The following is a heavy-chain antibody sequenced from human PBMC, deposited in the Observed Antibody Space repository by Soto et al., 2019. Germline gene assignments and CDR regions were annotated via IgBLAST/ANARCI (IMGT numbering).Heavy chain of an antibody. CDR2: IYYSGST. V-gene: IGHV4-39*01. D-gene: IGHD6-13*01. J-gene: IGHJ4*02. CDR3: ARQCIAAAGICNDLDY. Sequence: QLQLQESGPGLVKPSETLSLTCTVSGGSISSSSYYWGWIRQPPGKGLEWIGSIYYSGSTYYNPSLKSRVPISVDTSKNQFSLKLSSVTAADTAVYYCARQCIAAAGICNDLDYWGQGTLVTVSS. CDR1: GGSISSSSYY.